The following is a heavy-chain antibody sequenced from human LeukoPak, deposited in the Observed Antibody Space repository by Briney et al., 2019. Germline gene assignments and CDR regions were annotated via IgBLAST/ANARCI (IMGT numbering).Heavy chain of an antibody. CDR2: ISYDGSNK. Sequence: GGSLTLFCAAWGLPLSIYGKLGARHATEGALVCLAVISYDGSNKYYADSVKGRFTISRDNSKNTLYLQMNSLRAEDTAVYYCAKDRRYHYYMDVWGKETRVTVSS. CDR1: GLPLSIYG. CDR3: AKDRRYHYYMDV. V-gene: IGHV3-30*18. J-gene: IGHJ6*03.